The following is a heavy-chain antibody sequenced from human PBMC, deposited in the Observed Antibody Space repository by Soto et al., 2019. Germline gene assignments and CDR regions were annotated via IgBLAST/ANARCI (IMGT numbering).Heavy chain of an antibody. CDR3: ARGRRWLVQAIYAY. V-gene: IGHV1-18*04. CDR1: ACTFTSYG. CDR2: ISAYNGNT. D-gene: IGHD6-19*01. J-gene: IGHJ4*02. Sequence: ASVKVSCKASACTFTSYGISWVRQAPRQGLEWMGWISAYNGNTNYAQKLQGRVTMTTDTSTSTAYMELRSLRSDDTAVYYCARGRRWLVQAIYAYWGKGTLVTSPQ.